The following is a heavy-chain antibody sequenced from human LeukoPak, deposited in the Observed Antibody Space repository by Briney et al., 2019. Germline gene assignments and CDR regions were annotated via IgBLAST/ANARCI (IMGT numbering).Heavy chain of an antibody. Sequence: GGSLRLSCAASGFTFSNFAMHWVRQAPGKGLEWVAVISYDGDNEYYADSVKGQFTISRDNAKNSLFLQMNSLRAEDTAVYYCARDNGWSADFWGQGTLVTVSS. J-gene: IGHJ4*02. V-gene: IGHV3-30-3*01. CDR3: ARDNGWSADF. CDR1: GFTFSNFA. CDR2: ISYDGDNE. D-gene: IGHD2-15*01.